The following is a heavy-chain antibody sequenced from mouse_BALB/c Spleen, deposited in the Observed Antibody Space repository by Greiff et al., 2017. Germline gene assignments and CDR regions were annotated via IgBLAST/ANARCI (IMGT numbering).Heavy chain of an antibody. V-gene: IGHV5-15*02. Sequence: VQLKESGGGLVQPGGSRKLSCAASGFTFSDYGMAWVRQAPGKGPEWVAFISNLAYSIYYAATVTGRCTISRENAKNTLYLEMSSLRSEDTAMYYCARGYGDYGWYFDGWGGGTRVTVSS. D-gene: IGHD2-13*01. J-gene: IGHJ1*01. CDR3: ARGYGDYGWYFDG. CDR2: ISNLAYSI. CDR1: GFTFSDYG.